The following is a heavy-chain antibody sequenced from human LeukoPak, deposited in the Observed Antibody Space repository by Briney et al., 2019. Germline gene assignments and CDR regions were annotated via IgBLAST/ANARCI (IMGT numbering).Heavy chain of an antibody. Sequence: PGGSLRLSCAASGFTFDDYAMHWVRQAPGKGLEWVSGISWNSGSIGYADSVKGRFTISRDNAKNSLYLQMNSLRAEDTALYYCAKDIPYSSGWPVYDAFDIWGQGTMVTVSS. CDR2: ISWNSGSI. V-gene: IGHV3-9*01. J-gene: IGHJ3*02. D-gene: IGHD6-19*01. CDR3: AKDIPYSSGWPVYDAFDI. CDR1: GFTFDDYA.